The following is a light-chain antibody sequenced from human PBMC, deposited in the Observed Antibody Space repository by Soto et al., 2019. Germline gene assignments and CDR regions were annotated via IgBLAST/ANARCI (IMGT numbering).Light chain of an antibody. CDR1: QSVGTF. CDR3: QQRSSWFS. V-gene: IGKV3-11*01. CDR2: DAS. Sequence: EIVLTQSPATLSLSPGQRATLSCRASQSVGTFLASYQQRPGQAPSLLIYDASITATGIPARFRGSGSGSEFTLTISSLEPEDFAVCYCQQRSSWFSFGQGTKLEIK. J-gene: IGKJ2*01.